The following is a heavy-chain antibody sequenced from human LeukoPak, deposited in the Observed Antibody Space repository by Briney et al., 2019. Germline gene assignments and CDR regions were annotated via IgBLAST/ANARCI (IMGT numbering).Heavy chain of an antibody. J-gene: IGHJ1*01. CDR3: ARARYSSSWPLPLPVN. V-gene: IGHV3-21*01. CDR2: ISSSSSYI. Sequence: GGSLRLSCAASGFTFSSYSMNWVRQAPGKGLEWVSSISSSSSYIYYADSVKGRFTISRDNAKNSLYLQMNSLRAKDTAVYYCARARYSSSWPLPLPVNWGQGTLVTVSS. CDR1: GFTFSSYS. D-gene: IGHD6-13*01.